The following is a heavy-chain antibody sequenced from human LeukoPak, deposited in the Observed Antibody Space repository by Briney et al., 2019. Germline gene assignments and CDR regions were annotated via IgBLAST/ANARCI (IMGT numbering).Heavy chain of an antibody. V-gene: IGHV1-2*02. J-gene: IGHJ4*02. Sequence: ASVNVSCKASGYTFTGYYIHWVRQAPGQGLEWMGWINPNSGGTNYAQKFQGRVTMTRDTSISTAYMELSRLKSDDTAVYYCARHVDWNPNFDYWGQGTLVTVSS. CDR1: GYTFTGYY. CDR2: INPNSGGT. CDR3: ARHVDWNPNFDY. D-gene: IGHD1-1*01.